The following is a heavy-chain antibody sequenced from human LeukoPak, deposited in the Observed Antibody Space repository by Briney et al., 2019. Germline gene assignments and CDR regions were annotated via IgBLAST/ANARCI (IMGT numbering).Heavy chain of an antibody. CDR2: MNPNSGNT. V-gene: IGHV1-8*03. D-gene: IGHD6-19*01. CDR3: ARDSIAVAGTRAYFDY. CDR1: GYTFTSYD. J-gene: IGHJ4*02. Sequence: ASVKVSCKASGYTFTSYDINWVRQATGQGLEWMGWMNPNSGNTGYAQKFQGRVTITRNTSISTAYMELSSLRSEDTAVYYCARDSIAVAGTRAYFDYWGQGTLVTVSS.